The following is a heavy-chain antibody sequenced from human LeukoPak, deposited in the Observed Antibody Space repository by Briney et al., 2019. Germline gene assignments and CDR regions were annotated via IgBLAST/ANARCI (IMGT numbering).Heavy chain of an antibody. CDR1: GYSISSGYY. V-gene: IGHV4-38-2*02. CDR3: ARVASSGWYSWYFDY. Sequence: SETLSLTCTVSGYSISSGYYWGWIRQPPGKGLEWIGSIYYSGSTYYNPSLKSRVTISVDTSKNQFSLKLSSVTAADTAVYYCARVASSGWYSWYFDYWGQGTLVTVSS. J-gene: IGHJ4*02. D-gene: IGHD6-19*01. CDR2: IYYSGST.